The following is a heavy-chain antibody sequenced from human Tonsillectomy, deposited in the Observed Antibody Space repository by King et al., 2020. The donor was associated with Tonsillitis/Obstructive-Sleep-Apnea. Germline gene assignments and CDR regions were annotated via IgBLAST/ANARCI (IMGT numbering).Heavy chain of an antibody. V-gene: IGHV3-30*19. D-gene: IGHD3-22*01. CDR1: GFIFSSYG. J-gene: IGHJ3*02. Sequence: VQLVESGGGVVQPGRSLRLSCAASGFIFSSYGMHWVRQVPGKGLEWVAVISYDGSNKYYADSVKGRFTISRDNSKNTLDLQMNSLRAEDTAVYYCAREGIYDSSGYAYAFDIWGQGTLVTVSS. CDR2: ISYDGSNK. CDR3: AREGIYDSSGYAYAFDI.